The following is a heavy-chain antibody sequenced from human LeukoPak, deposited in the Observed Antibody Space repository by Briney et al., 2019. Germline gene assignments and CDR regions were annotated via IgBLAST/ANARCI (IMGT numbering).Heavy chain of an antibody. D-gene: IGHD1-26*01. J-gene: IGHJ4*02. CDR1: GFTFSNYW. Sequence: PGGSLRLSCAASGFTFSNYWMSWVRQAPGKGLEWVANIKQDRSEKYYVDSVKGRFTISRDNAKNSLYLQMNSLRAEDTAVYYCARDKIVGATHFDYWGQGTLVTVPS. V-gene: IGHV3-7*01. CDR3: ARDKIVGATHFDY. CDR2: IKQDRSEK.